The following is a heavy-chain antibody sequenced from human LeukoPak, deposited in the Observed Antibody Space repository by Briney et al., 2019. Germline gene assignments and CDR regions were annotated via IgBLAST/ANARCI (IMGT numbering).Heavy chain of an antibody. CDR1: GFTFSSYA. V-gene: IGHV3-23*01. CDR2: ITDSGGST. Sequence: GGSPRLSCAASGFTFSSYAMSWVRQAPGKGLEWVSGITDSGGSTYYADSVKGRFTISRDNSKNTLNLQMNSLRAEDTAVYYCAKVDSSSSIDYWGQGTLVTVSS. CDR3: AKVDSSSSIDY. D-gene: IGHD6-6*01. J-gene: IGHJ4*02.